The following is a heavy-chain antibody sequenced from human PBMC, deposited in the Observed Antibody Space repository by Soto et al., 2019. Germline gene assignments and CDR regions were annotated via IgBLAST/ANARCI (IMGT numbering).Heavy chain of an antibody. Sequence: QVQLVQSGAEVKKPGSSVKVSCKASGGTSSSYAISWVRQAPGQGLEWMGGIIPIFGTANYAQKFQGRVTITSDESTSTAYWELSSLRSEDTAVYYCAGVSSSPSGYYYYYGMDVWGQGTTVTVSS. CDR2: IIPIFGTA. D-gene: IGHD6-6*01. V-gene: IGHV1-69*01. CDR3: AGVSSSPSGYYYYYGMDV. J-gene: IGHJ6*02. CDR1: GGTSSSYA.